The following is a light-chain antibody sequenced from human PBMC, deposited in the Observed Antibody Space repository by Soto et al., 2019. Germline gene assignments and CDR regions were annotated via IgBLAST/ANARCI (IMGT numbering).Light chain of an antibody. CDR3: ASYTSSSTYV. V-gene: IGLV2-14*01. J-gene: IGLJ1*01. CDR2: DVS. CDR1: SSDVGGYSY. Sequence: SEPTRPGSVCRSPGPSFHINRTGTSSDVGGYSYVSWYQQQPGKAPKLVISDVSNRPSGVSDRFSGSKSGNTASLTISGLQTEDEADYYWASYTSSSTYVFGTGTKVTVL.